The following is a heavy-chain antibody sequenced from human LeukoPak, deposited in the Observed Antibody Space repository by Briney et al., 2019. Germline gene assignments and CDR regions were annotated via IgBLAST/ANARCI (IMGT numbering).Heavy chain of an antibody. CDR2: ISAYNGNT. CDR3: AREGYSSGWYQFDY. D-gene: IGHD6-19*01. Sequence: ASVNVSCKASGYTFTSYGISWVRQAPGQGLEWMGWISAYNGNTNYAQKLQGRVTMTTDTSTSTAYMELRSLRSDDTAVYYCAREGYSSGWYQFDYWGQGTLVTVSS. CDR1: GYTFTSYG. V-gene: IGHV1-18*01. J-gene: IGHJ4*02.